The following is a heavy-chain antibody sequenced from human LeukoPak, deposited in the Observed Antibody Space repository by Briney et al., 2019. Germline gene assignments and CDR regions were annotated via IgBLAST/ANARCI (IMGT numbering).Heavy chain of an antibody. J-gene: IGHJ4*02. D-gene: IGHD3-10*01. CDR3: AREEYVSGSYVDD. V-gene: IGHV1-18*01. Sequence: ASVKVSCKASGNIFNSYGFSWVRQAPGQGLEWIGWISVHKGNTEYAQKFKGRVTMTADTSTRTVYMELESLGSDDTAVYYCAREEYVSGSYVDDWGQGTLVTVSS. CDR2: ISVHKGNT. CDR1: GNIFNSYG.